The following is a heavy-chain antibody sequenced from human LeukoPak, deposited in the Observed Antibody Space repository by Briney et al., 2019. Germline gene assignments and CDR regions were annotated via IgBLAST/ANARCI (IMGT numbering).Heavy chain of an antibody. CDR1: GYTFTSYD. CDR3: ARSTSGSGYFVFDY. V-gene: IGHV1-8*01. CDR2: MNPNSGNT. Sequence: ASVKVSCKASGYTFTSYDINWVRQATGQGLEWMGWMNPNSGNTGYAQKFQGRVTMTRNTSISTAYMELSSLRSEDTAVYYCARSTSGSGYFVFDYWGQGTLVTVSS. D-gene: IGHD3-3*01. J-gene: IGHJ4*02.